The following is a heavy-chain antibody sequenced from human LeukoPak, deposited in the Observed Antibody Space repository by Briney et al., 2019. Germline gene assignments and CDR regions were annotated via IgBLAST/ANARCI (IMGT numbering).Heavy chain of an antibody. CDR3: ARDGTMRVGALDY. CDR2: ISYDGSNK. Sequence: PGGSLRLSCAASGFTFSSYAMHWVRQAPGKGLEWVAVISYDGSNKYYADSVKGRFTISRDNSKNTLYLQMNSLRAEDTAVYYCARDGTMRVGALDYWGQGTLVTVSS. V-gene: IGHV3-30-3*01. J-gene: IGHJ4*02. CDR1: GFTFSSYA. D-gene: IGHD1-26*01.